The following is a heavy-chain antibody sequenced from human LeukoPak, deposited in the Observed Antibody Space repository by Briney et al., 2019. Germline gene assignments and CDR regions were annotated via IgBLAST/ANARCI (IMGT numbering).Heavy chain of an antibody. CDR1: GFTFSSYG. CDR3: AKGNYYDTKDLYGMDV. J-gene: IGHJ6*02. D-gene: IGHD3-22*01. CDR2: ISYDGSNK. Sequence: QPGRSLRLSCAASGFTFSSYGMHWVRQAPGKGLEWVVVISYDGSNKYYADSVKGRFTISRDNSKNTLYLQMNSLRAEDTAVYYCAKGNYYDTKDLYGMDVRGQGTTVTVSS. V-gene: IGHV3-30*18.